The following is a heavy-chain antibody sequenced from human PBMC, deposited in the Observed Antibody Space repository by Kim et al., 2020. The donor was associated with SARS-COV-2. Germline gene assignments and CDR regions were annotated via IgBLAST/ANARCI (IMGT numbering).Heavy chain of an antibody. Sequence: GGSLRLSCAASGFTFSRYAMSWVRQAPGKGLEGVSVISGSGGRTYYADSVKGRFTISRDNSKKMLYLQMDSLRGEDTAVYYCAKDLRDTVVVLPVTVYWGKGALVTVSS. J-gene: IGHJ4*02. CDR3: AKDLRDTVVVLPVTVY. D-gene: IGHD2-15*01. CDR2: ISGSGGRT. CDR1: GFTFSRYA. V-gene: IGHV3-23*01.